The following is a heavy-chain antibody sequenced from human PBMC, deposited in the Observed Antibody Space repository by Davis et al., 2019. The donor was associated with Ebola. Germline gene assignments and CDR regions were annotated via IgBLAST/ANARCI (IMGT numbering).Heavy chain of an antibody. D-gene: IGHD6-13*01. CDR1: GGTFSSYA. V-gene: IGHV1-69*13. CDR3: ARDAQGVIAAAGTGWFDP. Sequence: SVKVSCKASGGTFSSYAISWVRQAPGQGLEWMGGIIPIFGTANYAQKFQGRVTITADESTSTAYMELSSLRSEDTAVYYCARDAQGVIAAAGTGWFDPWGQGTLVTVSS. CDR2: IIPIFGTA. J-gene: IGHJ5*02.